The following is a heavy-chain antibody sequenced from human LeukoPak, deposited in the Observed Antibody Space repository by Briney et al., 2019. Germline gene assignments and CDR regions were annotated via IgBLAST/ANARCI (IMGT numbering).Heavy chain of an antibody. V-gene: IGHV4-38-2*01. CDR1: GYSISSGYY. CDR3: ARASGSYGSGSYYYYGMDV. CDR2: IFHSGST. D-gene: IGHD3-10*01. Sequence: PSETLSLTCAVSGYSISSGYYWGWIRQPPGKGLAWIGSIFHSGSTYYNPSLKSRVNMSVDTSKNQISLKLSSVTAADTAVYYCARASGSYGSGSYYYYGMDVWGKGTTVTVSS. J-gene: IGHJ6*04.